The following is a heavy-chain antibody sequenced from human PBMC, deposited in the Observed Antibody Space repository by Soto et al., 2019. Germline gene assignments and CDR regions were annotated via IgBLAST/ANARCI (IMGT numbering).Heavy chain of an antibody. CDR3: ETSIGMGKAVAGTDPAWSDP. V-gene: IGHV1-24*01. D-gene: IGHD6-19*01. CDR1: GYTLTELS. J-gene: IGHJ5*02. Sequence: ASVKVSCKVSGYTLTELSMHWVRQAPGKGLEWKGGFDPEDGETIYAQKFQGRVTMTEDTSTDTAYMELSRLRSEDTAVYYCETSIGMGKAVAGTDPAWSDPRGQGPLVTVSS. CDR2: FDPEDGET.